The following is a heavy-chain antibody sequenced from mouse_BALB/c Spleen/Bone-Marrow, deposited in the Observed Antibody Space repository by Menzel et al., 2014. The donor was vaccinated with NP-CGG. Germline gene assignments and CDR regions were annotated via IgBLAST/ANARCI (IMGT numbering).Heavy chain of an antibody. D-gene: IGHD2-3*01. V-gene: IGHV1-82*01. CDR3: ARSDGYGAMDY. Sequence: QAQFQQSGPELVKPGASEKISCKASGHAFSIFWMNWVKQRPGQGLEWIGRIYPGDGDTYYNGQFKGKATLTADKSSSTACMQLSSLTSVDSAVYFCARSDGYGAMDYWGQGTSVTVSS. CDR2: IYPGDGDT. CDR1: GHAFSIFW. J-gene: IGHJ4*01.